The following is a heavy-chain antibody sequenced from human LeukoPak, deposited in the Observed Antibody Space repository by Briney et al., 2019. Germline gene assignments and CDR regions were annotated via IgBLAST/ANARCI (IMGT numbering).Heavy chain of an antibody. CDR2: ISGSGGST. D-gene: IGHD2-2*01. CDR1: GFTFSSYA. Sequence: GGSLRLSCAASGFTFSSYAMSWVRQAPGKGLEWVSAISGSGGSTYYADSVKGRFTISRDNAKNTLYLQMNSLRAEDTAVYYCAKALVPSHYYYYGMDVWGQGTPVTVSS. J-gene: IGHJ6*02. CDR3: AKALVPSHYYYYGMDV. V-gene: IGHV3-23*01.